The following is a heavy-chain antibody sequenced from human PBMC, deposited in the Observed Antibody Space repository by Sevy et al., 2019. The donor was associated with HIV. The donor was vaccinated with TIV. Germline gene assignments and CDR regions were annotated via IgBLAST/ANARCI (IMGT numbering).Heavy chain of an antibody. V-gene: IGHV3-33*01. J-gene: IGHJ4*02. D-gene: IGHD1-26*01. CDR3: ARDMVGATTDGFFDY. Sequence: GGSLRLSCAASAFTFSNYGMHWVRQAPGKGLEWVAVIWYDGGNKYYADSVKGRFTVSRDNSKNTLYLQMNSLRGEDTAVYYCARDMVGATTDGFFDYWGQGTLVTVSS. CDR2: IWYDGGNK. CDR1: AFTFSNYG.